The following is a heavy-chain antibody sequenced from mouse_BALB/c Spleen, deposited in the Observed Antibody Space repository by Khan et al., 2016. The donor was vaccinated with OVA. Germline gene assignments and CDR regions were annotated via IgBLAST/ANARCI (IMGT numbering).Heavy chain of an antibody. J-gene: IGHJ3*01. D-gene: IGHD2-2*01. CDR2: INPNNGGT. CDR1: GYTFRSYY. Sequence: VQLQQSGAELVKPGASVKLSCKASGYTFRSYYMYWVKQRPGQGLEWIGEINPNNGGTNFNEKFKSKATLTVDKYSSTAYMQLSSLTYEDSAVYYCIRSGYGSFAYWGQGTLVTVSA. V-gene: IGHV1S81*02. CDR3: IRSGYGSFAY.